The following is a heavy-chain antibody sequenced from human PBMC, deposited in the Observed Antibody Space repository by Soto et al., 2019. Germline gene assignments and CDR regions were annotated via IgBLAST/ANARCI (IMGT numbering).Heavy chain of an antibody. CDR1: GYTLTELS. CDR3: ATDRNYDFWSRTYGMDV. D-gene: IGHD3-3*01. Sequence: KVSCKVSGYTLTELSMHWVRQAPGKGLEWMGGFDPEDGETIYAQKFQGRVTMTEDTSTDTAYMELSSLRSEDTAVYYCATDRNYDFWSRTYGMDVWGQGTTVTVSS. J-gene: IGHJ6*02. V-gene: IGHV1-24*01. CDR2: FDPEDGET.